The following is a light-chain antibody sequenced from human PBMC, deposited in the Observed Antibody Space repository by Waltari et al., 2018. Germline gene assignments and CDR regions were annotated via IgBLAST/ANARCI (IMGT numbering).Light chain of an antibody. CDR3: QVWDSSTVV. CDR1: NIGSKN. V-gene: IGLV3-9*01. CDR2: RDS. Sequence: SYELTQPLSVSVALGPTARITCGGNNIGSKNGHWYQQKSGQAPVLVIYRDSNRPSGIPERFSGSNSGNTATLTISRAQAGDEADYYCQVWDSSTVVFGGGTKLTVL. J-gene: IGLJ2*01.